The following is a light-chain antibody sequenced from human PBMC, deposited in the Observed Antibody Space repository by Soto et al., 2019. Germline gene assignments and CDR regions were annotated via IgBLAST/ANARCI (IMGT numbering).Light chain of an antibody. CDR2: DAS. Sequence: DIQMTQSPSSLSASVGDRVTITCQASQDISKYLNWYQQKPGKAPKPLIYDASNLETGVPSKFSGRGSGTDFTFTISSLQPEDIATYYCQQYENVPLTFGGGAKVDIK. CDR1: QDISKY. V-gene: IGKV1-33*01. CDR3: QQYENVPLT. J-gene: IGKJ4*01.